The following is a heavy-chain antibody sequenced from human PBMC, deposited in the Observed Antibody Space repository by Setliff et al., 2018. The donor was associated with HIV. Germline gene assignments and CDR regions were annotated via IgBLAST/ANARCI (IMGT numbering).Heavy chain of an antibody. CDR2: IYNSAST. J-gene: IGHJ5*02. Sequence: SETLSLTCSVPGGAISGSGYYWSWIRQPPGKGLEWIGYIYNSASTSYNPSLKSRVTISVDTSKNQFSLKLSSVTAADTAVYYCARAPLSGGSFGWFDPWGQGTLVTVSS. CDR3: ARAPLSGGSFGWFDP. D-gene: IGHD2-15*01. CDR1: GGAISGSGYY. V-gene: IGHV4-61*08.